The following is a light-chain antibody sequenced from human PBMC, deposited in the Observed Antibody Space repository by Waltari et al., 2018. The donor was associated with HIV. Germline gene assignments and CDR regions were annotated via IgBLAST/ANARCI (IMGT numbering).Light chain of an antibody. CDR2: SND. V-gene: IGLV1-44*01. Sequence: QSVLTQPPSASGTPGRRVTIACSGCWSNIRRKTVSWFQHLPGTSPKLLIYSNDQRPSGVPDRFSGSKSGTSASLAISGLQSEDEADYYCAAWDDSLNGWVFGGGTKLTVL. J-gene: IGLJ3*02. CDR1: WSNIRRKT. CDR3: AAWDDSLNGWV.